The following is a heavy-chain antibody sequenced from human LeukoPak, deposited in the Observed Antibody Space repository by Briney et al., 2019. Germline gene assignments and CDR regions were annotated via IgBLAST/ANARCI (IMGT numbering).Heavy chain of an antibody. CDR1: GFTCTTNW. CDR3: ARSLSHWELPTNY. D-gene: IGHD1-26*01. Sequence: GGSLRRSCAGYGFTCTTNWWTRLRPAQGKGLEGLANIKDDGAETYYVHTVKGRFTVSRDNATNTVFMQMSSLRADDTAVYYCARSLSHWELPTNYWGQGTLVTVSS. J-gene: IGHJ4*02. CDR2: IKDDGAET. V-gene: IGHV3-7*01.